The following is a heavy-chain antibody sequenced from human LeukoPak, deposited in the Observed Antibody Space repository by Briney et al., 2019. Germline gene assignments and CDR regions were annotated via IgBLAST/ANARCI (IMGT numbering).Heavy chain of an antibody. Sequence: GGSLRLSGVVSGFTFKRCWMNWVRQAPGEGLEWVAHINQDGRDTYYVDSVKGRFTNSRDNAQNSMYLQMNGLRVEDTAVYYCTSWGDTTAEYFQRWGQGTLVTVSS. CDR2: INQDGRDT. D-gene: IGHD2-21*02. J-gene: IGHJ1*01. CDR1: GFTFKRCW. V-gene: IGHV3-7*01. CDR3: TSWGDTTAEYFQR.